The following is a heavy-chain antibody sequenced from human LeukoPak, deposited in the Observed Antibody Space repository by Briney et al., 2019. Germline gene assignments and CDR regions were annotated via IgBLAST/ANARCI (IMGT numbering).Heavy chain of an antibody. CDR1: GFTFSSYW. Sequence: GGSLRLSCAASGFTFSSYWMHWVRQAPGKGLVWVSRINSDGSSTSYADSVKGRFTISRDNAKNSLYLQMNSLRAEDTAVYYCARLDGDYDAFDIWGQGTMVTVSS. J-gene: IGHJ3*02. CDR3: ARLDGDYDAFDI. D-gene: IGHD4-17*01. V-gene: IGHV3-74*01. CDR2: INSDGSST.